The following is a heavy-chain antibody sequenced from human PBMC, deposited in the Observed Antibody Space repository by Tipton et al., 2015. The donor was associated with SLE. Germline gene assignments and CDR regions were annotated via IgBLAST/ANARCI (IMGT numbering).Heavy chain of an antibody. Sequence: TLSLTCTVSGGSISSGGHYWTWIRQHPGKGLEFIAFIYFSGRTYYSPSLKSRVTISVDTSENQFSLKLSSVTAADTAMYYCARMGDRWYFDLWGRGTLLTVSS. CDR2: IYFSGRT. J-gene: IGHJ2*01. D-gene: IGHD3-16*01. CDR3: ARMGDRWYFDL. V-gene: IGHV4-31*03. CDR1: GGSISSGGHY.